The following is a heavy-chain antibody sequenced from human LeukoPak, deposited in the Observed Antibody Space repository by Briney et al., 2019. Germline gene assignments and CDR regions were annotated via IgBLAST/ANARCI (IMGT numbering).Heavy chain of an antibody. J-gene: IGHJ4*02. CDR1: GFTFSNYW. D-gene: IGHD5-24*01. CDR2: IKGDGSHT. CDR3: TRDGDAYNFDY. Sequence: PGGSLRLSCAASGFTFSNYWMHWVRQAPGKGLEWVSRIKGDGSHTIYADSVKGRSTISRDNAKNTVYLQMNSLRVEDTAVYYCTRDGDAYNFDYWGQGTLVTVSS. V-gene: IGHV3-74*01.